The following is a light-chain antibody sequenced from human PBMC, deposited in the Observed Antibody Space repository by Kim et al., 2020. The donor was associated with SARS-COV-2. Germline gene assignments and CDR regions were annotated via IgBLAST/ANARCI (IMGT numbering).Light chain of an antibody. J-gene: IGKJ2*01. CDR3: QQYASYPRT. V-gene: IGKV1-16*02. CDR1: QDIRNY. CDR2: AAS. Sequence: DIQMTQSPSSLSASVGDSVTITCRASQDIRNYLAWFQQRPGQAPKSLIYAASSLQSGVPSKFSGSGSGTDFTLTISSLQPEDSATYYCQQYASYPRTFGQGTKLEI.